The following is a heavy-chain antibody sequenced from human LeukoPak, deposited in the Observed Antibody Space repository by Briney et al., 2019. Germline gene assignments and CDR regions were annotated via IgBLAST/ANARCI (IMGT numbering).Heavy chain of an antibody. J-gene: IGHJ6*02. CDR3: ARARLTITRGMDV. D-gene: IGHD3-10*01. Sequence: GGSLGLSCAASGFTFSSYAMSWVREAPGKGVEWVSLIWYDGSNKYYADSVKGRFTISRENAKNSLYLQMNSLRAGDTAVYYCARARLTITRGMDVWGQGTTVTVSS. CDR1: GFTFSSYA. V-gene: IGHV3-33*08. CDR2: IWYDGSNK.